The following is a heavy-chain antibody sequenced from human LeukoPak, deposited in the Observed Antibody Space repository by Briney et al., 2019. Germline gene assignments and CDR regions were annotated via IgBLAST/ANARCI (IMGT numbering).Heavy chain of an antibody. CDR1: GFTFSNDW. CDR3: ARVGKGEDHFDY. CDR2: INQDGSEK. D-gene: IGHD7-27*01. J-gene: IGHJ4*02. Sequence: GRSLRLSCAASGFTFSNDWMTGGREAPGKGLQWGANINQDGSEKYYVDSVKGRFTISRDNAKNSLYLQMNSLRVEDRAVYYCARVGKGEDHFDYWGQGTLVTVSS. V-gene: IGHV3-7*03.